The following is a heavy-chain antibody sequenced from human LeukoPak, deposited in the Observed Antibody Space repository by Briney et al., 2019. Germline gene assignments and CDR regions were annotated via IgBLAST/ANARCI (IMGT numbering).Heavy chain of an antibody. CDR3: ARDSGDGYNSVDY. J-gene: IGHJ4*02. CDR2: ISSSSSYI. D-gene: IGHD5-24*01. Sequence: PGRSLRLSCAASGFTFSSYSMNWVRQAPGKGLEWVSSISSSSSYIYYADSVKGRFTISRDNAKNSLYLQMNSLRAEDTAVYYCARDSGDGYNSVDYWGQGTLVTVSS. CDR1: GFTFSSYS. V-gene: IGHV3-21*01.